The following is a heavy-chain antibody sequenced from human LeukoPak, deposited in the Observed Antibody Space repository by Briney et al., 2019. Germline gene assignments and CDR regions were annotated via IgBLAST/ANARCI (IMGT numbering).Heavy chain of an antibody. CDR3: TSNKLNSGWFDY. J-gene: IGHJ4*02. D-gene: IGHD6-19*01. V-gene: IGHV3-15*01. CDR1: GFSFSDHY. Sequence: EGSLRLSCAASGFSFSDHYMDWVRQAPGKGLEWVGRIKTKTDGGTTDYAAPVRGRFTISRDDSKNTLYLQMNSLKTEDTAVYYCTSNKLNSGWFDYWGQGTLVTVSS. CDR2: IKTKTDGGTT.